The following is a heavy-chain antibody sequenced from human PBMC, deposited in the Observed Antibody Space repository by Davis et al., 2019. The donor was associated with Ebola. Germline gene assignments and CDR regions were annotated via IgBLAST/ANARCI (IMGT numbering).Heavy chain of an antibody. Sequence: ESLKISCSASGFTFTSHGMDRVRQAPGKGLEWVSVISGIGGRTDYADSVKGRFTISRDDSKNMVYLQMNSLRVEDTAIYYCAKDWGDGYNSYSFDSWGQGTLVIVSS. CDR1: GFTFTSHG. CDR2: ISGIGGRT. J-gene: IGHJ4*02. CDR3: AKDWGDGYNSYSFDS. V-gene: IGHV3-23*01. D-gene: IGHD5-24*01.